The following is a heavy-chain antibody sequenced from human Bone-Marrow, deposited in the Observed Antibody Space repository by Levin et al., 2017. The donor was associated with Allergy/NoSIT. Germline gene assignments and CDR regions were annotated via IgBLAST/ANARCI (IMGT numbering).Heavy chain of an antibody. Sequence: GESLKISCAASGFTFSSYAMHWVRQAPGKGLEWVAVISYDGSNKYYADSVKGRFTISRDNSKNTLYLQMNSLRAEDTAVYFTMVREGGYWGQGTLVTVSS. CDR1: GFTFSSYA. CDR2: ISYDGSNK. CDR3: MVREGGY. D-gene: IGHD3-10*01. V-gene: IGHV3-30-3*01. J-gene: IGHJ4*02.